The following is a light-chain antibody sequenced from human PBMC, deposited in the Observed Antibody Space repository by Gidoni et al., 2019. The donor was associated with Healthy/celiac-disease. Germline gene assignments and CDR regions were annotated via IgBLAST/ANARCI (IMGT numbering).Light chain of an antibody. CDR1: SSNIGAGSD. V-gene: IGLV1-40*01. Sequence: QSVLTQPPSVSGAPGQRVTISCTGSSSNIGAGSDVLWYQQLPGTAPKPLIYGNINRPSGVPDRFSGSKAGTSASLAITGLQAEDEADYYCQSYDSSLSGVVFGGGTKLTVL. J-gene: IGLJ2*01. CDR2: GNI. CDR3: QSYDSSLSGVV.